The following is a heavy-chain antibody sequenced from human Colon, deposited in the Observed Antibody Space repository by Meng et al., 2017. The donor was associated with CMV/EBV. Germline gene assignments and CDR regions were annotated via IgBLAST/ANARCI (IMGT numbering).Heavy chain of an antibody. V-gene: IGHV3-15*01. CDR2: SKSRVDGETT. Sequence: SGFTFSGAWMTWVRQAPGKGLELVGRSKSRVDGETTHYAAPLQGRFTISRDDSKNTLYLQMNSLKTDDTAVYYCAADVPTQGVGEIDYWGQGTLVTVSS. CDR3: AADVPTQGVGEIDY. D-gene: IGHD1-26*01. J-gene: IGHJ4*02. CDR1: GFTFSGAW.